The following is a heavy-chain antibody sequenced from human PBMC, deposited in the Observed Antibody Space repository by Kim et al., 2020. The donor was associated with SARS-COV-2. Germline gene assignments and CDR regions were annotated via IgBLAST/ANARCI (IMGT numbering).Heavy chain of an antibody. V-gene: IGHV1-69*13. J-gene: IGHJ6*02. CDR2: IIPIFGTA. D-gene: IGHD6-13*01. Sequence: SVKVSCKPSGGTFSSYAISWVRQAPGQGLEWMGGIIPIFGTANYAQKFQGRVTITADESTSTAYMELSSLRSEDTAVYYCARVLGIAAAIGFYGMDVWGQGTTVTVSS. CDR1: GGTFSSYA. CDR3: ARVLGIAAAIGFYGMDV.